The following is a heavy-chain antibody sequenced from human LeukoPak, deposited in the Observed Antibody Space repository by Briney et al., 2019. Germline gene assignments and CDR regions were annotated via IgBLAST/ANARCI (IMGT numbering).Heavy chain of an antibody. CDR3: AKGMVRGVILKGFDY. CDR2: ISGSGGST. CDR1: GFTFSSYA. D-gene: IGHD3-10*01. V-gene: IGHV3-23*01. J-gene: IGHJ4*02. Sequence: PGGSLRLSCAASGFTFSSYAMNWVRRAPGKGLEWVSAISGSGGSTYYADSVKGRFTISRDNSKNTLYLQMNSLRAEDTAVYYCAKGMVRGVILKGFDYWGQGTLVTVSS.